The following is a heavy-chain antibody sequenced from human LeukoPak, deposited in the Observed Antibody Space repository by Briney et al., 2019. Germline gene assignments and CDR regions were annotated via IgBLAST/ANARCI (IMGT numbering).Heavy chain of an antibody. V-gene: IGHV3-48*03. CDR2: ISSSGSTI. J-gene: IGHJ4*02. Sequence: GGSLRLSCAASGFTFSSYEMNWVRQAPGKGLEWVSYISSSGSTIYYADSVKGRFTISRDNAKNSLYLQMNSLRAEDTALYYCTRDDGSYSRSPGFDYWGQGNLVTVSS. CDR3: TRDDGSYSRSPGFDY. D-gene: IGHD1-26*01. CDR1: GFTFSSYE.